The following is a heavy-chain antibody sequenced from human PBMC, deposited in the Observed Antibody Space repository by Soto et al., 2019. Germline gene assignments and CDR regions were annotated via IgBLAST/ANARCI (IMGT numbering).Heavy chain of an antibody. V-gene: IGHV3-53*02. Sequence: EVQLVETGGGLIQPGGSLRLSCAASGFTVSNNYMSWVRQTPGKGLQWVSVIYPGGDTYYADSVEGRFTISRDSSKNNLYLQLNGRRAEDTAVYYCARERTGDLGAIDYCGPGTLVTVSS. CDR3: ARERTGDLGAIDY. CDR1: GFTVSNNY. CDR2: IYPGGDT. D-gene: IGHD1-1*01. J-gene: IGHJ4*01.